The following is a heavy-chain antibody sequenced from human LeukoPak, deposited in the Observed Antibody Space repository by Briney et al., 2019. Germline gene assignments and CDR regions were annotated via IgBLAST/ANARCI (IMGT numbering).Heavy chain of an antibody. Sequence: SETLSLTCAVYGGSFSGYYWSWIRQPPGKGLEWIGEINHSGSTNYNPSLKSRVTISVDTSKNQFSLKLSSVTAADTAVYYCARKGRTVTTPPDYWGQGTLATVSS. CDR1: GGSFSGYY. D-gene: IGHD4-17*01. V-gene: IGHV4-34*01. CDR3: ARKGRTVTTPPDY. CDR2: INHSGST. J-gene: IGHJ4*02.